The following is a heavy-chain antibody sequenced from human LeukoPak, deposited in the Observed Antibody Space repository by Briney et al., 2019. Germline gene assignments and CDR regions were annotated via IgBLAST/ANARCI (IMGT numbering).Heavy chain of an antibody. V-gene: IGHV1-2*02. CDR3: TRDGSGSYFGNAFDI. CDR1: GYTFTGYY. D-gene: IGHD1-26*01. Sequence: ASVKVSCKASGYTFTGYYMHWVRQAPGQGLEWMGWINPNSGGTNYAQKFQGRVTMSRDTSISTAYMELTSLQSDDTAVYYCTRDGSGSYFGNAFDIWGQGTMVTVSS. J-gene: IGHJ3*02. CDR2: INPNSGGT.